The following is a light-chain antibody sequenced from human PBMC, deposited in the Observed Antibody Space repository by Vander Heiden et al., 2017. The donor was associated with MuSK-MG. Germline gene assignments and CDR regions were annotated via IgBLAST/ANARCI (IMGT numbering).Light chain of an antibody. CDR2: HDS. Sequence: SYVLTQPPSVSVAPGQTARITCGGDNIGRNTVHWYHQKPGQDPVLGVFHDSDRPSGIPERFSGSNSANNATLNTSRVEAGDEADYYCQVSDSTIDQFVFGGGTKMTVL. V-gene: IGLV3-21*02. CDR1: NIGRNT. CDR3: QVSDSTIDQFV. J-gene: IGLJ2*01.